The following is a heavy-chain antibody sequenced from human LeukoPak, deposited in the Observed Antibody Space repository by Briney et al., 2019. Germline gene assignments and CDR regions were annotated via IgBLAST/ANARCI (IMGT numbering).Heavy chain of an antibody. Sequence: GGSLRLSCTASGFSFNTYGMHWVRQPPGKGLEWVAFITYDRGDKYYADSVKGRFTISRDSSKTTLYLQTNSLRAEDTAVYYCYTDIVTVPAPDYWGQGALVTVSS. CDR1: GFSFNTYG. D-gene: IGHD2-2*01. V-gene: IGHV3-30*02. J-gene: IGHJ4*02. CDR3: YTDIVTVPAPDY. CDR2: ITYDRGDK.